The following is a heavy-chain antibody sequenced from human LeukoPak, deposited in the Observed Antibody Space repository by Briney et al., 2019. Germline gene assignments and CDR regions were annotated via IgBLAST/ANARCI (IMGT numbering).Heavy chain of an antibody. D-gene: IGHD2-15*01. J-gene: IGHJ4*02. CDR1: GFTFSRYW. CDR2: IKQDGSDK. CDR3: ARDLSGGSFDY. V-gene: IGHV3-7*01. Sequence: GGSLRLSCAASGFTFSRYWMSWVRQAPGRGLEWVANIKQDGSDKYYVGSVKGRFTISRDNSKNTLYLQMNSLRAEDTAVYYCARDLSGGSFDYWGQGTLVTVSS.